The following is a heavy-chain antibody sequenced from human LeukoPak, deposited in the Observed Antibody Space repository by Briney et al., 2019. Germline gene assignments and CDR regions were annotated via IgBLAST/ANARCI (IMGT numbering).Heavy chain of an antibody. CDR1: GFTFSSYA. Sequence: GGSLRLSCAASGFTFSSYAMTWVRQAPGKGLEWVSSISGSGGSTYYADSVKGRFTISRDNSKNTLYLQMNSLRAEDTAVYYCAKDPGNNNWSYWYFDIWGRGTLVSVSS. D-gene: IGHD1-1*01. CDR2: ISGSGGST. J-gene: IGHJ2*01. V-gene: IGHV3-23*01. CDR3: AKDPGNNNWSYWYFDI.